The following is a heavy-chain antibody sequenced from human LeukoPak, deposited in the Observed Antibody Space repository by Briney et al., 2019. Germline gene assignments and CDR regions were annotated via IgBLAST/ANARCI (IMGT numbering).Heavy chain of an antibody. D-gene: IGHD3-16*01. V-gene: IGHV3-48*01. CDR2: ISGSSSTI. J-gene: IGHJ3*02. CDR3: ARDQGGGTFDI. Sequence: PGGSLRLSCAASGFTLSNYYMNWVRQAPGKGLEWVSYISGSSSTIYYADSVKGRFTISRDNAKNSLYLQVHSLRAEDTAVYYCARDQGGGTFDIWGQGTMVTVSS. CDR1: GFTLSNYY.